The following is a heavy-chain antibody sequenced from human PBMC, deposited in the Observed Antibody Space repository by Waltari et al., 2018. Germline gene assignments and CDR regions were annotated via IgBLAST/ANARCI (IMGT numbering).Heavy chain of an antibody. CDR3: AKDSLPNPNWSDFHD. J-gene: IGHJ4*02. Sequence: EVQLVESGGGLVQPGGSLRLSCAASGFMFNNYAMTWVRQAPGKGLEWVSSISGGGVNTYYADSVKGRFTITRDKTKNTLYMQMNSLGAEDTAVYYCAKDSLPNPNWSDFHDWGQGTLVTVSS. D-gene: IGHD1-20*01. CDR1: GFMFNNYA. V-gene: IGHV3-23*04. CDR2: ISGGGVNT.